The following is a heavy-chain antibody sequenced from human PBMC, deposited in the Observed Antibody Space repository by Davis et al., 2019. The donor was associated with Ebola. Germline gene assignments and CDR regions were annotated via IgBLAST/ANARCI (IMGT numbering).Heavy chain of an antibody. Sequence: ASVKVSCKANGITFNSFLISWVRQAPGQSLEWIGWIKGVNGKTKYSQKFQGRVTLTRDTSATIGYMQLSGLKSEDTAVYYCARDLEANIGDVGTPMFWGQGTLVTVSS. V-gene: IGHV1-3*01. CDR2: IKGVNGKT. D-gene: IGHD3-10*02. J-gene: IGHJ4*02. CDR3: ARDLEANIGDVGTPMF. CDR1: GITFNSFL.